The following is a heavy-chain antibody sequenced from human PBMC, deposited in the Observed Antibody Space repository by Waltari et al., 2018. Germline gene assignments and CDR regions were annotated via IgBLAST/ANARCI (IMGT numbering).Heavy chain of an antibody. CDR1: GYTFPDYY. V-gene: IGHV1-69-2*01. Sequence: EVQLVQSGAEVKKHGATVKISCKVSGYTFPDYYLHRVQQAPGKGLEWMGLVDPEDGETIYAEKFKGRVTITEDTSTDTAYMELSSLRAEDTAVYYCATLGGQVGGGWGQGTLVTVSS. J-gene: IGHJ4*02. CDR2: VDPEDGET. D-gene: IGHD3-16*01. CDR3: ATLGGQVGGG.